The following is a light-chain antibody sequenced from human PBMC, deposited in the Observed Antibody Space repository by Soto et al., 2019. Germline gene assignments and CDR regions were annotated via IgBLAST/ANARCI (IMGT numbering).Light chain of an antibody. CDR3: QQYNRWPPIT. CDR1: QSVSSN. V-gene: IGKV3-15*01. CDR2: GAS. Sequence: EIVLTQSPGTLSLSPGERATLSCRASQSVSSNYLAWFQHKPGQAPRLLIYGASTRATGIPASFSGSGSGTEFTLTIISLQSEDFAVYYCQQYNRWPPITFGQGTRLEIK. J-gene: IGKJ5*01.